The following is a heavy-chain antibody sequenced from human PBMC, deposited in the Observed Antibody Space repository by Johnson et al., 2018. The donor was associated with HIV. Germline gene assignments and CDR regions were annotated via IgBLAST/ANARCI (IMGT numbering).Heavy chain of an antibody. CDR3: PREKLDSSGYYDAFDI. V-gene: IGHV3-30*04. CDR1: GFTFSSYA. CDR2: ISYDGSNK. Sequence: QVHLVESGGGVVQPGRSLRLSFVASGFTFSSYAMHWVRQAPGKGLEWVAVISYDGSNKDYADSVKGRFSISRDNSKNTLYLQMNSLRAEDTAVYYCPREKLDSSGYYDAFDIWGQGTMVTVSS. J-gene: IGHJ3*02. D-gene: IGHD3-22*01.